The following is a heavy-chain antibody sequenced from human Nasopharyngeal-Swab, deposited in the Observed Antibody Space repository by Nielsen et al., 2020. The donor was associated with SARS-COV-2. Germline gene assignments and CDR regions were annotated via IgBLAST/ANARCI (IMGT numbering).Heavy chain of an antibody. J-gene: IGHJ4*02. CDR3: AQTSIGMATIRGVLPY. CDR2: ISGSGGST. Sequence: GESLKISCAASGFTFSSYAMSWVRQAPGKGLEWVSAISGSGGSTYYADSVKGRFTISRDNSKNTLYLQMNSLGAEDTAVYYCAQTSIGMATIRGVLPYWGQGTLVTVSS. D-gene: IGHD5-24*01. V-gene: IGHV3-23*01. CDR1: GFTFSSYA.